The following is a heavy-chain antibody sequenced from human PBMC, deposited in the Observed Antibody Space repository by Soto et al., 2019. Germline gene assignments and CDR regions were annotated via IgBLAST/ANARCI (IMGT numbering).Heavy chain of an antibody. CDR2: IYYSGST. J-gene: IGHJ4*02. CDR3: ARRYGLGSFDY. Sequence: QVQLQESGPGLVKPSETLSLTCTVSGGSISSYYWSWIRQPPGKGLEWIGYIYYSGSTNYNPSLKRRVTISVATSKNQFSLKLSSVTAADTAVYYCARRYGLGSFDYWGQGTLVTVSS. CDR1: GGSISSYY. V-gene: IGHV4-59*08. D-gene: IGHD3-10*01.